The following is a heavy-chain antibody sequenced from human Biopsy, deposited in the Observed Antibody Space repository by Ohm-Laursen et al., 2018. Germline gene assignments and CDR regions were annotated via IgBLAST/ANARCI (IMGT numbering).Heavy chain of an antibody. J-gene: IGHJ1*01. D-gene: IGHD3-9*01. CDR3: ATKLTGYFHH. CDR1: GGTFSNYG. Sequence: ASVKVSCKAPGGTFSNYGVNWVRQAPGQDLEWLGENIPILGTGNYAQKFQDRVTVAADTSTSTATMELRSLRSDDTAVYYCATKLTGYFHHWGQGTLVIVSS. V-gene: IGHV1-69*06. CDR2: NIPILGTG.